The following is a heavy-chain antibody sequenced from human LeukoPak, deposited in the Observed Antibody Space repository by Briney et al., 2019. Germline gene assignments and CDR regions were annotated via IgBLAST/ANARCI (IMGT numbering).Heavy chain of an antibody. CDR3: ATAGRELLAEIDY. Sequence: PGGSLRLSCAASGFTVSSNYMSWVRQAPGKGLEWVSAVSVGVGSTYYADSVKGRFTISRDNSKNTLYLQINSLRADDTAVYYCATAGRELLAEIDYWGQGTLVTVSS. J-gene: IGHJ4*02. D-gene: IGHD3-10*01. V-gene: IGHV3-23*01. CDR2: VSVGVGST. CDR1: GFTVSSNY.